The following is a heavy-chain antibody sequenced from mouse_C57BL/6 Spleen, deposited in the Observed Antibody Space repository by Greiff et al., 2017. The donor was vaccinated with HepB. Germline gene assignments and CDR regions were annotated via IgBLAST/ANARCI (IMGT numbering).Heavy chain of an antibody. CDR2: INYDGSST. J-gene: IGHJ2*01. CDR3: ARARYPYYFDY. V-gene: IGHV5-16*01. Sequence: EVHLVESEGGLVQPGSSMKLSCTASGFTFSDYYMAWVRQVPEKGLEWVANINYDGSSTYYLDSLKSRFIISRDNAKNILYLQMSSLKSEDTATYYCARARYPYYFDYWGQGTTLTVSS. CDR1: GFTFSDYY.